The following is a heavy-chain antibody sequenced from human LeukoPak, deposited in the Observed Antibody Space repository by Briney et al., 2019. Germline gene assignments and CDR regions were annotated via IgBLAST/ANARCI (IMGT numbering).Heavy chain of an antibody. CDR3: ATDSPDSSADAFDI. Sequence: SETLSLTCTASGDSITSGPYFWNWIRQPAGKKLEWIGRTYSSGSAIYNPSLKSRVTISADTSKNQFSLKLSSVTAADTAVYYCATDSPDSSADAFDIWGQGTMVTVSS. CDR2: TYSSGSA. V-gene: IGHV4-61*02. CDR1: GDSITSGPYF. J-gene: IGHJ3*02. D-gene: IGHD3-22*01.